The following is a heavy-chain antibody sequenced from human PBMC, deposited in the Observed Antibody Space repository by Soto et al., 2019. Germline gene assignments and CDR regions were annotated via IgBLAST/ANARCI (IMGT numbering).Heavy chain of an antibody. V-gene: IGHV1-46*04. J-gene: IGHJ4*02. CDR3: ARDGNRHDFDF. Sequence: QVQLVQSGAEVKKPGASVMVSCKASGYSFTTYFVHWVRQAPGQGLEWLGRIHPSGGITIYAQQLKGRVTVTRDTSSTTVYMELNSLTSEDTAVYYCARDGNRHDFDFWGQGTLVTVSS. D-gene: IGHD2-15*01. CDR1: GYSFTTYF. CDR2: IHPSGGIT.